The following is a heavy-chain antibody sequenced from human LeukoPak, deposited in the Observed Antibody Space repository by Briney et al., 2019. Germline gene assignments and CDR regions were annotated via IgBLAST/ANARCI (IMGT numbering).Heavy chain of an antibody. CDR3: AVYYDFWSGYHNLDY. CDR2: IIPIFGTA. Sequence: SVKVSCKASGGTFSSYAISWVRQAPGQGLEWMGGIIPIFGTANYAQKFQGRVTITTDESTSTAYMELSSLRSEDTAVYYCAVYYDFWSGYHNLDYWGQGTLVTVSS. V-gene: IGHV1-69*05. J-gene: IGHJ4*02. CDR1: GGTFSSYA. D-gene: IGHD3-3*01.